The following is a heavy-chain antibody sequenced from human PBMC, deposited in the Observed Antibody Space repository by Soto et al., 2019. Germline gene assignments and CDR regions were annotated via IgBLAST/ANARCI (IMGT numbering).Heavy chain of an antibody. D-gene: IGHD6-19*01. CDR2: IYHSGST. CDR1: GGSISSSNW. J-gene: IGHJ6*02. V-gene: IGHV4-4*02. CDR3: SRDAHGSVQWLVIDYYYYGMDV. Sequence: QVQLQESGPGLVKPSGTLSLTCAVSGGSISSSNWWSWVRQPPGKGLAWIGEIYHSGSTNYNPSRKGRVTISVDKSKNQFSLKPSSVTAADTAVYYCSRDAHGSVQWLVIDYYYYGMDVWGQGTTVTVSS.